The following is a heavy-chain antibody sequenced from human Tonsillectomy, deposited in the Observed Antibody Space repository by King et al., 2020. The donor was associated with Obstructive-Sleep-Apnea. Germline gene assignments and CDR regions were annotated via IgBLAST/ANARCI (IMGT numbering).Heavy chain of an antibody. CDR2: ISSNGGST. CDR3: AREGSSNPFDY. D-gene: IGHD6-13*01. Sequence: QLVQSGGGLVQPGGSLRLSCAASGFSFSSYAMHWVRQAPGKGLEYVSAISSNGGSTYYANSVKGRFTISRDNSKNTLYLQMGSLRAEDMAVYYCAREGSSNPFDYWGQGTLVTVSS. J-gene: IGHJ4*02. CDR1: GFSFSSYA. V-gene: IGHV3-64*01.